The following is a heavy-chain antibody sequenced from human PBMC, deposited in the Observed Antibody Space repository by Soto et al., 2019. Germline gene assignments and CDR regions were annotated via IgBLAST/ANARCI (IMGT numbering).Heavy chain of an antibody. CDR1: GLTISNAW. CDR3: TTGSVEGV. Sequence: ELQLVDSGGGFIYPGGSLRLSCAASGLTISNAWMNWVRQAPGKGLEWVGRIKTNPEGGTTDYAAAVKGRFTVSRDDSKNTLYLQMNSLKTEDTAVYYCTTGSVEGVWGQGTMVTVSS. D-gene: IGHD2-15*01. CDR2: IKTNPEGGTT. V-gene: IGHV3-15*07. J-gene: IGHJ6*02.